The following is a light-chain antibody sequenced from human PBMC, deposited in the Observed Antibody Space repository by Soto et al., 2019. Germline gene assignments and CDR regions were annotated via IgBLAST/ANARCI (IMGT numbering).Light chain of an antibody. Sequence: EIVLTQSPATLSLSPGERATLSCRASQSVSSYLAWYQQKPGQAPRLLIYDASNRATGIPARFSGSGSGTDFTLTISSLEPEDYAVYSCQERSNWPPTFGQWTKVDIK. J-gene: IGKJ1*01. CDR2: DAS. CDR3: QERSNWPPT. V-gene: IGKV3-11*01. CDR1: QSVSSY.